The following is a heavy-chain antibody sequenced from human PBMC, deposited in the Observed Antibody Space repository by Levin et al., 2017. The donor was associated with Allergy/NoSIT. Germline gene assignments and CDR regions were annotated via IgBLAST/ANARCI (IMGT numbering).Heavy chain of an antibody. CDR1: GGTFSSYA. CDR3: ARSEPYSSGWYGTDY. Sequence: SVKVSCKASGGTFSSYAISWVRQAPGQGLEWMGGIIPIFGTANYAQKFQGRVTITADKSTSTAYMELSSLRSEDTAVYYCARSEPYSSGWYGTDYWGQGTLVTVSS. D-gene: IGHD6-19*01. V-gene: IGHV1-69*06. J-gene: IGHJ4*02. CDR2: IIPIFGTA.